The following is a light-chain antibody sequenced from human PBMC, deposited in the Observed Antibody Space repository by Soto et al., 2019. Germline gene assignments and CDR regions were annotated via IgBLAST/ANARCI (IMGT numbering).Light chain of an antibody. CDR2: TAS. CDR1: HVVSSSY. J-gene: IGKJ3*01. Sequence: EIVLTQSPGTLSLSPGERATLSCRASHVVSSSYLAWYQHKPGQAPRLVIYTASSRATGIPDRFSGSGSGTDFSLTISRLEPEDFAVYYCQQYNSYSPLTFGPGTKVDIK. CDR3: QQYNSYSPLT. V-gene: IGKV3-20*01.